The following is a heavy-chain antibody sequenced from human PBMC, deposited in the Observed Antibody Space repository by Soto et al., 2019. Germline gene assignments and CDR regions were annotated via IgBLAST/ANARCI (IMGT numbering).Heavy chain of an antibody. Sequence: VGSLRLSCAASGFTFSSYWMHWVRQAPGKGLVWVSRINSDGSSTSYADSVKGRFTISRDNAKNTLYLQMNSLRAEDTAVYYCAIGYSSSSNWYYYGMDVWGQGATVTVSS. CDR1: GFTFSSYW. D-gene: IGHD6-6*01. J-gene: IGHJ6*02. V-gene: IGHV3-74*01. CDR2: INSDGSST. CDR3: AIGYSSSSNWYYYGMDV.